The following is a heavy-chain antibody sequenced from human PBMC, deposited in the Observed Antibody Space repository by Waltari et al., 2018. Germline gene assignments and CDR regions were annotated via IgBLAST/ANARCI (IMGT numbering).Heavy chain of an antibody. CDR1: GGSISSHY. D-gene: IGHD4-17*01. J-gene: IGHJ6*03. V-gene: IGHV4-59*11. Sequence: QVQLQESGPGLVKPSETLSLTCTVPGGSISSHYWSWIRQPPGKGLEWIGYIYYSGSTNYNPSLKSRVTISVDTSKNQFSLKLSSVTAADTAVYYCARVTVTNWDYYYYMDVWGKGTTVTVSS. CDR2: IYYSGST. CDR3: ARVTVTNWDYYYYMDV.